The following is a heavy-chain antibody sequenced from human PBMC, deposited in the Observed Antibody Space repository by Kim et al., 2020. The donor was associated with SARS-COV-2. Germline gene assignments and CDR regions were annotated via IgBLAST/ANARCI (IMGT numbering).Heavy chain of an antibody. D-gene: IGHD3-22*01. Sequence: ANSVKARLTNSSDNSNNTVYLQMNSMRAEDTAVYYCAKDDDSSGYYPFDYWGQGTLVTVSS. CDR3: AKDDDSSGYYPFDY. J-gene: IGHJ4*02. V-gene: IGHV3-23*01.